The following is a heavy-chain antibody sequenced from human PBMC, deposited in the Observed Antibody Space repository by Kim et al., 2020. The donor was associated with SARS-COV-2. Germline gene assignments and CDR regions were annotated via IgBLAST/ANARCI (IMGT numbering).Heavy chain of an antibody. CDR3: ARDSTVTTSKYYYYYYMDV. V-gene: IGHV4-31*02. D-gene: IGHD4-17*01. J-gene: IGHJ6*03. Sequence: SRVTISVDTSKNQFSLKLSSVTAADTAVYYCARDSTVTTSKYYYYYYMDVWGKGTTVTVSS.